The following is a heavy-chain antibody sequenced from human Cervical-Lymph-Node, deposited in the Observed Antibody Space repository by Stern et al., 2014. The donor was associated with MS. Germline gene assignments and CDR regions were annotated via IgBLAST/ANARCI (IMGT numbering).Heavy chain of an antibody. CDR2: INTNTGNP. CDR1: GSTFTRYI. D-gene: IGHD3-22*01. CDR3: ARGHRDYDSSPYCDY. J-gene: IGHJ4*02. Sequence: QVQLVQSGSELKKPGASVKVSCQASGSTFTRYIMNWLRQAPGQGLEWMGWINTNTGNPTYARGFAGQFVFSVDTSVSTAYLQISSLKAEDTAVYYCARGHRDYDSSPYCDYWGQGTLVTVSS. V-gene: IGHV7-4-1*02.